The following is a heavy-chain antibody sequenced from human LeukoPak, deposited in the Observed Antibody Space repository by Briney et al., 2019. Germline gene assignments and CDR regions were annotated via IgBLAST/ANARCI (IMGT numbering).Heavy chain of an antibody. CDR1: GGSFSGYY. Sequence: SETLSLTCAVYGGSFSGYYWSWIRQPPGKGLEWIGEINHSGSTNYNPSLKSRVTISVDTSKNQFSLKLSSETAADTAVYYCARMIAPAAITPFDYWGQGTLVTVSS. J-gene: IGHJ4*02. CDR3: ARMIAPAAITPFDY. CDR2: INHSGST. V-gene: IGHV4-34*01. D-gene: IGHD2-2*01.